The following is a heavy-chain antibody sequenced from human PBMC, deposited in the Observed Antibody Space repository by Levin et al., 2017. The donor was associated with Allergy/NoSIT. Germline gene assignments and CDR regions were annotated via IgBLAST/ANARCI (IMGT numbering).Heavy chain of an antibody. D-gene: IGHD3-22*01. CDR1: CFTFGDYY. Sequence: GGSLRLSCEASCFTFGDYYISLILPAPGKGLEWLSYISSGGTTIYYTDSVEGRFTISRDNANNSVHLQMNSLRVEDTAIYYCARARSYDSHLWFDPWGQGTLVTVSS. J-gene: IGHJ5*02. CDR3: ARARSYDSHLWFDP. V-gene: IGHV3-11*01. CDR2: ISSGGTTI.